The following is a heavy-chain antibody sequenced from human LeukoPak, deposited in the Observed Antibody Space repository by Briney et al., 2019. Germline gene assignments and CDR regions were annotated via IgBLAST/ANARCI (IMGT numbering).Heavy chain of an antibody. Sequence: SETLSLTCTVSGGSISSYYWSWIRQPPGKGLEWIGYIYTSGSTNYNPSLKSRVTISVDTSKNQFSLKLSPVTAADTAVYYCASLYYGSGSYHFDYWGQGTLVTVSS. CDR2: IYTSGST. V-gene: IGHV4-4*09. CDR1: GGSISSYY. CDR3: ASLYYGSGSYHFDY. J-gene: IGHJ4*02. D-gene: IGHD3-10*01.